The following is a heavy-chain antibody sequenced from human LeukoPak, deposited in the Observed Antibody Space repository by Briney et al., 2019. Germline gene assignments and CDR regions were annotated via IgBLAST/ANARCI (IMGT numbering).Heavy chain of an antibody. D-gene: IGHD3-22*01. CDR3: TRTYYYDSSGYYGTF. CDR1: GFTFSGSA. J-gene: IGHJ4*02. Sequence: GGSLRLSCAASGFTFSGSAMPWVRQASGKGLEWVGRIRSKANSYATAYAASVKGRFTISRDDSKNTAYLQMNSLKTEDTAVYYCTRTYYYDSSGYYGTFWGQGTLVTVSS. CDR2: IRSKANSYAT. V-gene: IGHV3-73*01.